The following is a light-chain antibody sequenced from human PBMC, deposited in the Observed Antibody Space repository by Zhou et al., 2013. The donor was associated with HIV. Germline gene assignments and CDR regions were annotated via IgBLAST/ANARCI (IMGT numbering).Light chain of an antibody. Sequence: EIVLTQSPGTLSLSPGERATLSCRASLSVSSSYLAWYQQKPGQAPRLLIHGASNRASGIPDRFSGSGSGTDFTLTISRLEPEDFAVYSCQQYALSPRTFGQGTKVEIK. V-gene: IGKV3-20*01. CDR3: QQYALSPRT. CDR2: GAS. CDR1: LSVSSSY. J-gene: IGKJ1*01.